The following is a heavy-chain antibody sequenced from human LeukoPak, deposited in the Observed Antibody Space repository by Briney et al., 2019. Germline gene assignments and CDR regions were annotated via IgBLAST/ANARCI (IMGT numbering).Heavy chain of an antibody. V-gene: IGHV3-21*01. CDR2: ISSSSSYI. D-gene: IGHD6-19*01. CDR1: GFTFSSYS. CDR3: AKLGYSSGWPVDY. J-gene: IGHJ4*02. Sequence: PGGSLRLSCAASGFTFSSYSMNWVRQAPGKGLEWASSISSSSSYIYYADSVKGRFTISRDNAKNSLYLQMNSLRAEDTAVYYCAKLGYSSGWPVDYWGQGTLVTVSS.